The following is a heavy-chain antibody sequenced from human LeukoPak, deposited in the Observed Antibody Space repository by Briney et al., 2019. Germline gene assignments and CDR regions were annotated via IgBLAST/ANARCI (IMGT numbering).Heavy chain of an antibody. V-gene: IGHV3-30-3*01. CDR3: ARDRSLLRFFDWQCPDF. CDR2: ISYDGVNK. D-gene: IGHD3-9*01. J-gene: IGHJ4*02. CDR1: GFTFSSYA. Sequence: PGRSLRLSCAASGFTFSSYAMHWVRQAPSKGLEWVAVISYDGVNKYYADSVKGRFTISRDNSKSTLYLQMNSLRGDNTTVYYCARDRSLLRFFDWQCPDFWGQGTLVTVSS.